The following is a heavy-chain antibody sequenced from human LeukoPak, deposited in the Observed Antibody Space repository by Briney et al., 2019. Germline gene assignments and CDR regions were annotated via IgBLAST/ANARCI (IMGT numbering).Heavy chain of an antibody. J-gene: IGHJ4*02. CDR1: GFTFSSYA. CDR2: ISGSGGST. V-gene: IGHV3-23*01. Sequence: RGSLRLSCAASGFTFSSYAMSWVRQAPGKGLDWVSAISGSGGSTYYADSVKGRFTISRDNSKNTLYLQMNSLRAEDTAVYYCAKDLIQTIVGATLDDYWGQGTLVTVSS. D-gene: IGHD1-26*01. CDR3: AKDLIQTIVGATLDDY.